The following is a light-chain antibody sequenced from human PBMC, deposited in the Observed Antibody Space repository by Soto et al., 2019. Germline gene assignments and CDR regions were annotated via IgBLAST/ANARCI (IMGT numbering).Light chain of an antibody. CDR3: QQYNSYSWT. Sequence: DIPMTQSPSTLSASVGDRVTITCRARQSISSWLASYQQKPGKAPKLLIYDASSLESGVPSRFSGSGSGTEFTLTISSLQPDDFATYYCQQYNSYSWTFGQGTRVEIK. CDR2: DAS. J-gene: IGKJ1*01. CDR1: QSISSW. V-gene: IGKV1-5*01.